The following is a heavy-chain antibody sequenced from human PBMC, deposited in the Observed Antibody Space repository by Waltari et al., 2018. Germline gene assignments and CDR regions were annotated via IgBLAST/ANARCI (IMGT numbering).Heavy chain of an antibody. V-gene: IGHV1-2*02. D-gene: IGHD3-22*01. Sequence: QVQLLQSGAEVAEPGASVKVYCLASGYTFQGYYIPWLRQAPGQGLESMGWINPTTGGTNYARKFRGRVTMTRDTSISTVYMELTGLRFDDTAVYYCARQKGYYDNSGYSLDYWGQGMLVTVSS. CDR2: INPTTGGT. CDR3: ARQKGYYDNSGYSLDY. CDR1: GYTFQGYY. J-gene: IGHJ4*02.